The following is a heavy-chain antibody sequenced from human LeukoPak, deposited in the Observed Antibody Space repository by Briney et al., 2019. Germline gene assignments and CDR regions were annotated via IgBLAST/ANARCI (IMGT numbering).Heavy chain of an antibody. J-gene: IGHJ5*02. V-gene: IGHV4-59*08. CDR3: ARRWYDFWSGYYSTNNWFDP. CDR2: IYYSGST. Sequence: PSETLSLTCTVSGGSISSYYWSWIRQPPGKGLEWIGYIYYSGSTNYNPSLKSRVTISVDTSKNQFSLKLSSVTAADTAVYYCARRWYDFWSGYYSTNNWFDPWGQGTLVTVSS. CDR1: GGSISSYY. D-gene: IGHD3-3*01.